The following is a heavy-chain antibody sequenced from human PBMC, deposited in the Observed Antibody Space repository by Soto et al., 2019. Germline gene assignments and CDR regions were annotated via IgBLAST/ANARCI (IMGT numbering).Heavy chain of an antibody. J-gene: IGHJ6*02. CDR1: RFTFSSYW. CDR3: ARGIDDNASFGMDV. V-gene: IGHV3-7*04. CDR2: IKEDGSDK. Sequence: GGSLRLSCAASRFTFSSYWMSWVRQAPGRGLEWVANIKEDGSDKYYADSVKGRFTISRDNAKKSLYVQMNSLRVEDTAVHYCARGIDDNASFGMDVWGQGTTVTVSS. D-gene: IGHD1-1*01.